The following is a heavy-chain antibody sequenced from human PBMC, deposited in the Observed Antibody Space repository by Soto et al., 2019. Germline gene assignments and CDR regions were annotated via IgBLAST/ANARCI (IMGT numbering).Heavy chain of an antibody. J-gene: IGHJ6*02. CDR3: AKDRGPCSGNKCSSLYFFYGMDV. CDR1: GFKFGDYA. Sequence: GGSLRLSCEASGFKFGDYAMHWVRQAPGKGLEWVSGVSWNSEIVGYADSVKGRFTISRDNAKNSLYLEMNSLRTEDTALYYCAKDRGPCSGNKCSSLYFFYGMDVWRQVPTVPV. CDR2: VSWNSEIV. D-gene: IGHD2-15*01. V-gene: IGHV3-9*01.